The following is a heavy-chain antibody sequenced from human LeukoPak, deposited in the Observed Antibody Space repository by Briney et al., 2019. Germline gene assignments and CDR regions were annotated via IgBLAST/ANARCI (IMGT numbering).Heavy chain of an antibody. J-gene: IGHJ4*02. CDR1: GGSISSYY. D-gene: IGHD6-19*01. CDR3: AKDEEVAVAGTGDY. Sequence: ETLSLTCTVSGGSISSYYWSWVRQAPGKGLEWVSAISGSGGSTYYADSVKGRFTISRDNSKNTLYLQMNSLRAEDTAVYYCAKDEEVAVAGTGDYWGQGTLVTVSS. V-gene: IGHV3-23*01. CDR2: ISGSGGST.